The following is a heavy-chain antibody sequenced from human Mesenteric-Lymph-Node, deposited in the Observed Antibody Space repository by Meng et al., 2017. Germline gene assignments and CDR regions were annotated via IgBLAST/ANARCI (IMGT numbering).Heavy chain of an antibody. V-gene: IGHV3-30-3*01. D-gene: IGHD1/OR15-1a*01. CDR2: ISYEGSNK. J-gene: IGHJ4*02. CDR3: ARDQNIYYFDY. CDR1: GFTFSRYA. Sequence: QVHLVESGGGVVQPGGSLRLSCAVSGFTFSRYAMHCVRQATGKGLEWVAVISYEGSNKYYADSVKGRFTISRDNSKNTLYLQMNSLIAEDTAVYYCARDQNIYYFDYWGQGTLVTVSS.